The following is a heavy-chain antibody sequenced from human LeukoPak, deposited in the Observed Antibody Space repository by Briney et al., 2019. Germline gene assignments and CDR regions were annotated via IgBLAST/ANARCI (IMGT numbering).Heavy chain of an antibody. CDR1: GFTVSSNY. Sequence: GGSLRLSCAASGFTVSSNYMSWVRQAPGKGLEWVSVIYSGGSTYYADSVKGRFTISRDNAKNSLYLQMNSLRAEDTAVYYCAREESGSYKTEANWFDPWGQGTLVTVSS. D-gene: IGHD1-26*01. CDR3: AREESGSYKTEANWFDP. V-gene: IGHV3-53*01. J-gene: IGHJ5*02. CDR2: IYSGGST.